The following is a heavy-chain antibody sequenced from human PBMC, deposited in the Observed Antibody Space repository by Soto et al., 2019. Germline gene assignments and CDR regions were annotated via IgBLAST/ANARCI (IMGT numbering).Heavy chain of an antibody. CDR3: ARINHYYDTSGRMDV. CDR2: ISPYNGNT. CDR1: GYNFSTYG. D-gene: IGHD3-22*01. V-gene: IGHV1-18*04. J-gene: IGHJ6*02. Sequence: GASVKVSCKASGYNFSTYGIFWLRQAPGQGLEWMGWISPYNGNTQSEHKFQGRLTLTTDTSTSTVYMELRSLRSDDTAVYYCARINHYYDTSGRMDVWGQGTTVTVSS.